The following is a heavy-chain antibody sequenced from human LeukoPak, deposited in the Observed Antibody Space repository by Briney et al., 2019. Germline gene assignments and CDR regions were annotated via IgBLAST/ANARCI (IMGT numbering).Heavy chain of an antibody. CDR3: TRHGSDTAMDPYYYYMDV. CDR1: GFTFSGSA. D-gene: IGHD5-18*01. V-gene: IGHV3-73*01. Sequence: PGGSLRLSCAASGFTFSGSAMHWVRQASGKGLEWVGRIRSKANSYATAYAASVKGRFTISRDDSKNTAYLQMNSLKTEDTAVYYCTRHGSDTAMDPYYYYMDVWGKGTVVTVSS. J-gene: IGHJ6*03. CDR2: IRSKANSYAT.